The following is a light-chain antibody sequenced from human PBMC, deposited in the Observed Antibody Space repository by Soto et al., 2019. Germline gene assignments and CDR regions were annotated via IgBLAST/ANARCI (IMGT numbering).Light chain of an antibody. J-gene: IGKJ4*01. Sequence: EVVLTQSPGTLSLSPGERVTLSCRASQSVDSSYLAWYQQRPGQAPRLLIYNVSSRATGIPDRFSGSGSGTDFTLTISRLEPEDFAVYYCQQYGSSPLTFGGGTKVEIK. CDR3: QQYGSSPLT. V-gene: IGKV3-20*01. CDR2: NVS. CDR1: QSVDSSY.